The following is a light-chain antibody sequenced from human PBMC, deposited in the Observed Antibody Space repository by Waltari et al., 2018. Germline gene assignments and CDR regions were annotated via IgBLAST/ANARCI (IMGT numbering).Light chain of an antibody. J-gene: IGKJ1*01. V-gene: IGKV3-20*01. Sequence: EIVLTQSPGTLSLSPGESATLSCRASQSVSSRSLAWYQQKPGQAPRLLISGASRRAPGIPDRFSGSGSGTDFTLTIGRLEPEDVAVYYCQQYGGSPTFGQGTKVEMK. CDR1: QSVSSRS. CDR3: QQYGGSPT. CDR2: GAS.